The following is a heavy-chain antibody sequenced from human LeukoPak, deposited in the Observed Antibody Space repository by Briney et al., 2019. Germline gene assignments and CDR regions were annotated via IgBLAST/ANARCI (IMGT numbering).Heavy chain of an antibody. Sequence: PSQTLSLTCTVSGGSISSGGYYWSWIRQHPGKGLEWIGYIYYSGSTYYNPSLKSRVTISVDTSKNQFSLKLSSVTAADTAVYYCARSTSWGYYGMDVWGQGTTVTVSS. D-gene: IGHD2-2*01. CDR1: GGSISSGGYY. CDR3: ARSTSWGYYGMDV. CDR2: IYYSGST. V-gene: IGHV4-31*03. J-gene: IGHJ6*02.